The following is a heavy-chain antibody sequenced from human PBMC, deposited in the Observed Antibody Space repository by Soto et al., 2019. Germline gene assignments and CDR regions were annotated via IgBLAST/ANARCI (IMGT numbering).Heavy chain of an antibody. CDR2: ISGSGGST. J-gene: IGHJ4*02. CDR1: GFTFSSYA. D-gene: IGHD4-4*01. Sequence: GGSLRLSCAASGFTFSSYAMSWVRQAPGKGLEWVSAISGSGGSTYYADSVKGRFTISRDNSKNTLYLQMNSLGAEDTAVYYCAKDLDDYSSAIDFWGQGTLVTVSS. V-gene: IGHV3-23*01. CDR3: AKDLDDYSSAIDF.